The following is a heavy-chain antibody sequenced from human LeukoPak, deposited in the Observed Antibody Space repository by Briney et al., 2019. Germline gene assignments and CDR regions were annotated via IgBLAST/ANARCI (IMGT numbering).Heavy chain of an antibody. J-gene: IGHJ4*02. CDR2: ISGSGGST. CDR3: ARVDFYGSGRYFDY. CDR1: GFTFSSFA. D-gene: IGHD3-10*01. Sequence: GGSLRLSCAASGFTFSSFAMSWVRQAPGKGLEWVLDISGSGGSTYYADSVKGRFTISRDNSKNSLYLQMNSLRAEDTAVYYCARVDFYGSGRYFDYWGQGTLVTVSS. V-gene: IGHV3-23*01.